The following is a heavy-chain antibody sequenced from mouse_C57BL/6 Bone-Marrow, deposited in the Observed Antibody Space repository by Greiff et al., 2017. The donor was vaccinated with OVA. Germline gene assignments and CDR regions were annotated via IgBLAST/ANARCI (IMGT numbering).Heavy chain of an antibody. J-gene: IGHJ2*01. D-gene: IGHD1-1*01. V-gene: IGHV1-19*01. CDR1: GYTFTDYY. Sequence: VQLKESGPVLVKPGASVKMSCKASGYTFTDYYMNWVKQSHGKSLEWIGVINPYNGGTSYNQKFKGKATLTVDKSSSTAYMELNSLTSEDSAVYYCATTVVDYFDYWGQGTTLTVSS. CDR3: ATTVVDYFDY. CDR2: INPYNGGT.